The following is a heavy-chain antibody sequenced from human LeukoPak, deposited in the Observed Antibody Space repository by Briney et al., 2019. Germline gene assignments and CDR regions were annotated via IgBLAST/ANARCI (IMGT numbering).Heavy chain of an antibody. Sequence: SDTVSLTCAVYGESSNYYYWSWIRQSPGKGLEWIGDIFDGKTINYNPSLKSRVTISAATSSQQFSLNLKSVTAADTAVYFCASGAWATRLNSWAQGALVIVSS. CDR1: GESSNYYY. CDR2: IFDGKTI. D-gene: IGHD4-23*01. CDR3: ASGAWATRLNS. V-gene: IGHV4-34*12. J-gene: IGHJ4*02.